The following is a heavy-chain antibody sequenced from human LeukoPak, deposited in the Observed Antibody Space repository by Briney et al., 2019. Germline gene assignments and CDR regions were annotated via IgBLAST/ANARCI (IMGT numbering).Heavy chain of an antibody. Sequence: GGSLRLSCAASGFTFSSYSMNWVRQAPGKGLEWVSYISSSSSTMYYADSVKGRFTISRDNAKNSLYLQMNSLRDEDTAVYYCARAGGDYYDSSGFLDYWGQGTLVTVSS. J-gene: IGHJ4*02. CDR1: GFTFSSYS. V-gene: IGHV3-48*02. CDR3: ARAGGDYYDSSGFLDY. D-gene: IGHD3-22*01. CDR2: ISSSSSTM.